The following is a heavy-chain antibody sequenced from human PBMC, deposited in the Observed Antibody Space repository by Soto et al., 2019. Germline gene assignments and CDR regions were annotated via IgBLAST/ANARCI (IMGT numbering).Heavy chain of an antibody. J-gene: IGHJ5*02. CDR2: IYPGDSDT. CDR3: ARAKGYCSSTSCCPFDP. V-gene: IGHV5-51*01. Sequence: EVQLVQSGAEVKKPGQFLRISCKGSGYNFPTYWIGWVRQMPGKGLEWMGIIYPGDSDTRYSPSFQGQVTISADKSISTAYLQWSSLKASDTAMYYCARAKGYCSSTSCCPFDPWGQGTLVTVSS. D-gene: IGHD2-2*01. CDR1: GYNFPTYW.